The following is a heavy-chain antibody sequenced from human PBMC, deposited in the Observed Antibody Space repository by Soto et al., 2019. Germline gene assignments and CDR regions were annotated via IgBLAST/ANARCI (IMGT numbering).Heavy chain of an antibody. CDR3: AREVVNYFDY. Sequence: SSETLSLTCTVSGGSISSYYWSWIRRPPGKGLEWIGYIYYSGSTNYNPSLKSRVTISVDTSKNQFSLKLSSVTAADTAVYYCAREVVNYFDYWGQGTLVTVSS. V-gene: IGHV4-59*01. J-gene: IGHJ4*02. CDR2: IYYSGST. D-gene: IGHD3-22*01. CDR1: GGSISSYY.